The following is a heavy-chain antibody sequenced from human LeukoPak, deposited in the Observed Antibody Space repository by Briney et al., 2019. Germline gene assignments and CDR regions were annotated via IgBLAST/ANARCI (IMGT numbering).Heavy chain of an antibody. CDR1: GYTFTCYY. V-gene: IGHV1-2*02. D-gene: IGHD3-3*01. CDR2: INPNSGGT. CDR3: ARWGSYDFWSGYYGWFDP. Sequence: ASVKVSCKASGYTFTCYYMHWVRQAPGQGLEWMGWINPNSGGTNYAQKFQGRVTMTRDTSISTAYMELSRLRSDDTAVYYCARWGSYDFWSGYYGWFDPWGQGTLVTVSS. J-gene: IGHJ5*02.